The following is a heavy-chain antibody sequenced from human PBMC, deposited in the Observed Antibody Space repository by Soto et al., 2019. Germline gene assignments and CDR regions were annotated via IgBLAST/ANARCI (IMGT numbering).Heavy chain of an antibody. CDR3: AKERGDGEMASNSLDY. V-gene: IGHV3-64D*09. CDR1: GFTFSSYA. CDR2: ISSNGGST. J-gene: IGHJ4*02. Sequence: GGSLRLSCSASGFTFSSYAMHWVRQAPGKGLEYVSAISSNGGSTYYADSVKGRFTISGDNSKNTLYLQMSSLRAEDTAVYYCAKERGDGEMASNSLDYWGQGTLVTVSS. D-gene: IGHD2-21*01.